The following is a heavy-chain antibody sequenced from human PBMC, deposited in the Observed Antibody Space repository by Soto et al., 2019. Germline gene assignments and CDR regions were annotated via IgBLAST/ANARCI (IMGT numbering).Heavy chain of an antibody. V-gene: IGHV4-30-4*01. CDR2: IYYSGST. CDR3: TKSIAARANFDY. Sequence: SETLSLTCTVSGGSISSGDYYWSWIRQPPGKGLEWIGYIYYSGSTYYNPSLKSRVTISVDTSKNQFSLKLSSVTAADTAVYYCTKSIAARANFDYWGQGTLVTVSS. D-gene: IGHD6-6*01. J-gene: IGHJ4*02. CDR1: GGSISSGDYY.